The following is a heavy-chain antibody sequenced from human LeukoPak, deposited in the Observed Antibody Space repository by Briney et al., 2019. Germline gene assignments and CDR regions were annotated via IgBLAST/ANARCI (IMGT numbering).Heavy chain of an antibody. Sequence: PGGSLRLSCAASGFTFSSYAMSWVRQAPGKGLEWVSSISGSSNDKHYIDSVKGRFTISRDNAKNSLFLQMNSLRAEDTAVYYCVRAEGSSGSSEYFQHWGQGTLVTVSS. CDR3: VRAEGSSGSSEYFQH. CDR1: GFTFSSYA. V-gene: IGHV3-21*01. J-gene: IGHJ1*01. CDR2: ISGSSNDK. D-gene: IGHD5-12*01.